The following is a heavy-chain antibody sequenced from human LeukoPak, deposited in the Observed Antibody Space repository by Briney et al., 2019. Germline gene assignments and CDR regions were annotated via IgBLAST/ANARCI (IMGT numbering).Heavy chain of an antibody. CDR2: ISGSGGST. CDR1: GFTFSSYA. D-gene: IGHD4-17*01. J-gene: IGHJ6*04. CDR3: AKLLFGDYADGMDV. Sequence: GGSLRLSCAASGFTFSSYAMSWARQAPGKGVEWVPAISGSGGSTYYADSVKGRFTISRDNSKNTPYLQMNSLRADDTAVYYCAKLLFGDYADGMDVWGKGTTVTVSS. V-gene: IGHV3-23*01.